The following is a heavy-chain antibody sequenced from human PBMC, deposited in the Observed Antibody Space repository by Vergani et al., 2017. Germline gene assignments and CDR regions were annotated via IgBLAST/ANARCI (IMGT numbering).Heavy chain of an antibody. Sequence: EVQLVESGGRIVNPGGSLRLSCVASGFSFRNAWMNWVRRTPGKGLEWVGRIKSTFDRGTTDYAAALKGRFTISRDDSKNTLFLQMNGLKNEDIGVYYCTTDPRYCGDGSCYWLRDHHYYGMDVWGQGTTVTVSS. CDR1: GFSFRNAW. CDR3: TTDPRYCGDGSCYWLRDHHYYGMDV. V-gene: IGHV3-15*07. J-gene: IGHJ6*02. CDR2: IKSTFDRGTT. D-gene: IGHD2-21*01.